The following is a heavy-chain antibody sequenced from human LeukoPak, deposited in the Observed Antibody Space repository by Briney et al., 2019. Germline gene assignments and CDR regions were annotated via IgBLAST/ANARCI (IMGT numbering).Heavy chain of an antibody. J-gene: IGHJ4*02. Sequence: ASVKVSCKASGGTFSSYAISWVRQAPGQGLEWMGWISAYNGNTNYAQKLQGRVTMTTDTSTSTAYMELRSLRSDDTAVYYCARETGSWYGVDYWGQGTLVTVSS. CDR1: GGTFSSYA. CDR2: ISAYNGNT. D-gene: IGHD6-13*01. V-gene: IGHV1-18*01. CDR3: ARETGSWYGVDY.